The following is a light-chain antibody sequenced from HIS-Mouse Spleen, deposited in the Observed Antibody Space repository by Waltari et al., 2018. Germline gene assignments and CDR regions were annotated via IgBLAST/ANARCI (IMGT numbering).Light chain of an antibody. Sequence: QAVVTQEPSLTVSPGGTVPLTCGSSTGAVTSGHYPHWFQQKPGQAPRTLIYDTSNKHSWTPARFSGSLLGGKAALTLSGAQPEDEAEYYCLLSYSGARSVVFGGGTKLTVL. J-gene: IGLJ2*01. CDR1: TGAVTSGHY. CDR2: DTS. V-gene: IGLV7-46*01. CDR3: LLSYSGARSVV.